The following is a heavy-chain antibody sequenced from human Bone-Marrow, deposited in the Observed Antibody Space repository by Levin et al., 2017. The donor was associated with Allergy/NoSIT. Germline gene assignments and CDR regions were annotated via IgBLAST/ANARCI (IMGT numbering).Heavy chain of an antibody. CDR3: ARHTVLVVPAVGQRINYYYYYMDV. V-gene: IGHV5-51*01. D-gene: IGHD2-2*01. Sequence: GESLKISCKGSGYNFTSYWIGWVRQMPGKGLEWMGIIYPGDSDPRYSPSFEGQVTISADKSISTAYLQWSSLKASDAAIYYCARHTVLVVPAVGQRINYYYYYMDVWGKGTTVTVSS. CDR2: IYPGDSDP. J-gene: IGHJ6*03. CDR1: GYNFTSYW.